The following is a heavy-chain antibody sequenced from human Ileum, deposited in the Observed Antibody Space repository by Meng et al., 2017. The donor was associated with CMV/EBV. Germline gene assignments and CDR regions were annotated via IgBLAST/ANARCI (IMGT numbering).Heavy chain of an antibody. V-gene: IGHV3-30*02. D-gene: IGHD5-18*01. Sequence: LSLTCVASGFTFSSYGMHWVRRAPGKGLEWVAFIWYDGNNKYYADSVKGRFTISRDSSKNTLYLQMNSLSAEDTAVYFCAKDQSTYSFKPIYAMDVWGQGTTVTVSS. CDR3: AKDQSTYSFKPIYAMDV. J-gene: IGHJ6*02. CDR1: GFTFSSYG. CDR2: IWYDGNNK.